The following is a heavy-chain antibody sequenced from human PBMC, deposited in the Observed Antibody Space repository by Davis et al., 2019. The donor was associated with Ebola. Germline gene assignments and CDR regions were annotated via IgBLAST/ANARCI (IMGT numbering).Heavy chain of an antibody. CDR2: ISYEGSNK. CDR1: GFILSSYG. D-gene: IGHD3-10*01. CDR3: ARRPGGGPRGYYYGMDV. J-gene: IGHJ6*04. Sequence: PGGSLRLSCAASGFILSSYGMHCVRQAPVKGLEWLAVISYEGSNKYYADSVKGRFTISRDNSKNTLYLQMNSLRAEDTAVYYCARRPGGGPRGYYYGMDVWGKGTTVTVSS. V-gene: IGHV3-30*03.